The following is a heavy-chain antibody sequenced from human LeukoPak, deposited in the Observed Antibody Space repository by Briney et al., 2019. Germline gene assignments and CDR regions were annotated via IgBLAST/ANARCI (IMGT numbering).Heavy chain of an antibody. J-gene: IGHJ4*02. D-gene: IGHD2-15*01. Sequence: GGSLRLSCAPSGFTFSGSVIHWVRQASGKGLEWVGRVRSKADSYATAYAASVKGRFTISRDDSKNTAYLQMNSLTTEDTAVYYWTSGWPYYFDYWGQGALVTVSS. V-gene: IGHV3-73*01. CDR1: GFTFSGSV. CDR3: TSGWPYYFDY. CDR2: VRSKADSYAT.